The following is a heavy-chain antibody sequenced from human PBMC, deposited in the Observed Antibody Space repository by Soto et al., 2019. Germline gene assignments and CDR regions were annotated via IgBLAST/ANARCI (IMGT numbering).Heavy chain of an antibody. J-gene: IGHJ4*01. CDR3: VKDSYADFHRVLSTAEYVFDY. Sequence: EVQLVESGGGLVRPGRSLRLSCTASGFTFDDYAMHWVRQAPGRGLEWVSGITWNSGNIAYADSVKGRFTIARDDDNNSLYSQRNSLRPEDTALYYCVKDSYADFHRVLSTAEYVFDYCGHGTLVTVAS. CDR2: ITWNSGNI. D-gene: IGHD3-16*01. V-gene: IGHV3-9*01. CDR1: GFTFDDYA.